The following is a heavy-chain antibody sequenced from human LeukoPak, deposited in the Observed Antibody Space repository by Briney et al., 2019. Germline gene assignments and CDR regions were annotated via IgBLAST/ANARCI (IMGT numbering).Heavy chain of an antibody. J-gene: IGHJ4*02. D-gene: IGHD6-19*01. V-gene: IGHV1-8*01. CDR3: ARGRGSGSGWRRFDY. CDR2: MNPNSGNT. Sequence: ASVNVSCKASGYTFTSYDINWVRQAPGQGLEWMGWMNPNSGNTGYAQKFQGRVTMTRDTSISTAYMELSSLTSGDSAVYYCARGRGSGSGWRRFDYWGQGTLVTVSS. CDR1: GYTFTSYD.